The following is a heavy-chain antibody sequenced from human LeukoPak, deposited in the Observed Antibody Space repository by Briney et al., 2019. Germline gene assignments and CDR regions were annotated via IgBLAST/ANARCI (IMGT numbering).Heavy chain of an antibody. CDR2: IYTSGST. Sequence: SSETLSLTCTVSGDSISSYYWSWIRQSAGKGLEWIGHIYTSGSTKYNPSLKSRVTMSLDTSKNQFSRKLTSVTAADTAVYYCARGPPTTVITARGAFDIWGQGTMVTVSS. V-gene: IGHV4-4*07. CDR3: ARGPPTTVITARGAFDI. CDR1: GDSISSYY. D-gene: IGHD4-23*01. J-gene: IGHJ3*02.